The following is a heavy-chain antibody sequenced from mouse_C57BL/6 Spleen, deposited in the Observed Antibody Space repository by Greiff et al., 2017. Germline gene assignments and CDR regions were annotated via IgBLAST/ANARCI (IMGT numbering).Heavy chain of an antibody. CDR3: ARRDASSLGPIDY. D-gene: IGHD4-1*01. CDR1: GYTFTSYG. CDR2: IYPRSGNT. J-gene: IGHJ2*01. Sequence: VQLQQSGAELARPGASVKLSCKASGYTFTSYGISWVKQRTGQGLEWIGEIYPRSGNTYYNEKFKGKATLTADKSSSTAYMELRSLTSEDSAVYFCARRDASSLGPIDYWGQGTTLTVSS. V-gene: IGHV1-81*01.